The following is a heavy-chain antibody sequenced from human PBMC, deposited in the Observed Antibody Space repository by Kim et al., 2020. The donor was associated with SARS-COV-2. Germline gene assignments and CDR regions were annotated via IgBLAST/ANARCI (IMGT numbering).Heavy chain of an antibody. J-gene: IGHJ5*02. V-gene: IGHV3-11*06. D-gene: IGHD5-12*01. Sequence: ESVKGRVTISRDNAKNSLYLQMNSRRAEDTAVYYCARVGREGYHPPNWFDPWGQGTLVTVSS. CDR3: ARVGREGYHPPNWFDP.